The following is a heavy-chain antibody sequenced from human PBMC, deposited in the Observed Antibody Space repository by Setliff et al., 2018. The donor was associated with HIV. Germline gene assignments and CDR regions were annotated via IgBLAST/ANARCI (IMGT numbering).Heavy chain of an antibody. CDR1: GGSISSYY. CDR2: SHNNGNT. V-gene: IGHV4-59*08. Sequence: SETLSLTCTVSGGSISSYYWSWIRQPTGEGLEWIGYSHNNGNTHYNPSLKSRVTISVDTSKNHVSLRLNSVTAADTAVYYCARQGSWLDSWGQGTLVTVSS. D-gene: IGHD2-15*01. CDR3: ARQGSWLDS. J-gene: IGHJ5*01.